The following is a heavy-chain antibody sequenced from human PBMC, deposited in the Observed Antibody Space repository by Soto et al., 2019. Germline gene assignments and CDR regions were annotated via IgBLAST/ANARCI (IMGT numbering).Heavy chain of an antibody. CDR3: ESQTMVRGVISPSVGV. CDR1: GGSFSGYY. CDR2: INHSGST. J-gene: IGHJ6*02. D-gene: IGHD3-10*01. V-gene: IGHV4-34*01. Sequence: QVQLQQWGAGLLKPSETLSLTCAVYGGSFSGYYWSWIRQPPGKGLEWIGEINHSGSTTYNPSLKWRVTKSVDTSKKQCARTLSSVTAAYTAVYYCESQTMVRGVISPSVGVWGQGTTVTVS.